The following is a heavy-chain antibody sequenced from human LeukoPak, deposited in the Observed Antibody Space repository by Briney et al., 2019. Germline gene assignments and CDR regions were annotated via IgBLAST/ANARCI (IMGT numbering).Heavy chain of an antibody. CDR1: GFTFSNAW. Sequence: GGSLRLSCAASGFTFSNAWMSWVRQAPGKGLEWVSAISGSGGSTYYADSVKGRFTISRDNSKNTLYLQMNSLRAEDTAVYYCAKARAIVVVIPYLDYWGQGTLVTVSS. D-gene: IGHD3-22*01. J-gene: IGHJ4*02. CDR2: ISGSGGST. CDR3: AKARAIVVVIPYLDY. V-gene: IGHV3-23*01.